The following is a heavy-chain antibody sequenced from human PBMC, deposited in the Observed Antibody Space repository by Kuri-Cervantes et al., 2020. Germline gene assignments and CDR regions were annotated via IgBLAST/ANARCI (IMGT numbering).Heavy chain of an antibody. CDR1: GFTFSSYE. Sequence: GGSLRLSCAASGFTFSSYEMNWVRQAPGKGLEWVSAISGSGGSTYYADSVKGRFTISRDNSKNTLYLQMNSLRAEDTAVYYCAKKPDGSGWYRWGQGTLVTVSS. CDR2: ISGSGGST. CDR3: AKKPDGSGWYR. V-gene: IGHV3-23*01. J-gene: IGHJ5*02. D-gene: IGHD6-19*01.